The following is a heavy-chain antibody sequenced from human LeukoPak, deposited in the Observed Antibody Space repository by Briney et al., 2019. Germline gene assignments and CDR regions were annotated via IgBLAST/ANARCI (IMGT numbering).Heavy chain of an antibody. J-gene: IGHJ4*02. CDR3: AKGQSTIATRSFDS. CDR2: ISTNSANT. D-gene: IGHD6-6*01. V-gene: IGHV3-23*01. Sequence: GGSLRLSCAASGFTFSTYGMNWVREAPGKGLEWVSTISTNSANTYYTDSVKGRFTISRDNSKDTLFMQMNSLRAEDTAVYYCAKGQSTIATRSFDSWGQGTLVTVSS. CDR1: GFTFSTYG.